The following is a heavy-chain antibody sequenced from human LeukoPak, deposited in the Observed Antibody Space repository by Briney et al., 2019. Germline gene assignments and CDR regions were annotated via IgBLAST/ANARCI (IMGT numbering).Heavy chain of an antibody. Sequence: PGGSLRLSCAASGSTFSSYAMSWVRQAPGKGLEWVSAISGSGGSTYYADSVKGRFTISRDNSKNTLYLQMNSLRAEDTAVYYSAKANSGSYLGGGYYYYYGMDVWGQGTTVTVSS. CDR2: ISGSGGST. J-gene: IGHJ6*02. CDR1: GSTFSSYA. V-gene: IGHV3-23*01. D-gene: IGHD1-26*01. CDR3: AKANSGSYLGGGYYYYYGMDV.